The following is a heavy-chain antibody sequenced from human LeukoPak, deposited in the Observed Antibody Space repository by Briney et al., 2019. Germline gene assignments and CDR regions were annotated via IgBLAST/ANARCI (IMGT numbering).Heavy chain of an antibody. CDR2: ISGSGGST. CDR1: GFTFSSYA. V-gene: IGHV3-23*01. Sequence: GGSQRLSCAASGFTFSSYAMSWVRQAPGKGLEWVSAISGSGGSTYYADSVKGRFTISRDNSKNTLYLQMNSLRAEDTAVYYCAKMYYDILTGYPYWGQGTLVTVSS. J-gene: IGHJ4*02. D-gene: IGHD3-9*01. CDR3: AKMYYDILTGYPY.